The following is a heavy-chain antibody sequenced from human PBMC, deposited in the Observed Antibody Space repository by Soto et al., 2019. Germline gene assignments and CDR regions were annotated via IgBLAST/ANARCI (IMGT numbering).Heavy chain of an antibody. Sequence: SETLSLTCAVYGGSFSGYYWSWIRQPPGKGLEWIGEINHSGSTNYNPSLKSRVTISVDTSKNQFSLKLSSVTAADTAVYYCARWWLRFDYFDYWGQGTLVTVSS. V-gene: IGHV4-34*01. D-gene: IGHD3-16*01. J-gene: IGHJ4*02. CDR1: GGSFSGYY. CDR2: INHSGST. CDR3: ARWWLRFDYFDY.